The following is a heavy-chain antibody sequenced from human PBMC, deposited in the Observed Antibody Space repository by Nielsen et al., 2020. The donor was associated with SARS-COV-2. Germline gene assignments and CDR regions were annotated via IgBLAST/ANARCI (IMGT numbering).Heavy chain of an antibody. D-gene: IGHD3-22*01. CDR3: AKAGTELGYLYNWFDP. V-gene: IGHV3-74*01. Sequence: GESLKISCAASGFTFSSYWMHWVRQAPGKGLVWVSRINSDGSSTSYADSVKGRFTISRDNAKNTLYLQMNSLRAEDTALYYCAKAGTELGYLYNWFDPWGQGTLVTVSS. CDR1: GFTFSSYW. J-gene: IGHJ5*02. CDR2: INSDGSST.